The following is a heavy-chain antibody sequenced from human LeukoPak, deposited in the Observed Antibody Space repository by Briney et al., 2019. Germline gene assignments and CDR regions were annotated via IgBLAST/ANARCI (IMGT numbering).Heavy chain of an antibody. CDR3: ARGEGRYGSGSYYKRNPPLDYYGMDV. CDR1: GGTFSSYA. J-gene: IGHJ6*02. Sequence: VASVKVSCKASGGTFSSYAISWVRQAPGQGLEWMGRIIPILGIANYAQKFQGRVTITADKSTSTAYMELSSLRSEDTAVYYCARGEGRYGSGSYYKRNPPLDYYGMDVWGQGTTVTVSS. CDR2: IIPILGIA. V-gene: IGHV1-69*04. D-gene: IGHD3-10*01.